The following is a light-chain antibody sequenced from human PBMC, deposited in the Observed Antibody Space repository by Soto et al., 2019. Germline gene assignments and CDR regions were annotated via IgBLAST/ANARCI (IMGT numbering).Light chain of an antibody. CDR3: RQYDTYWT. V-gene: IGKV1-5*01. CDR2: DVS. Sequence: IRMTQSPSSFSASTGDRVTITCRASQSISRWLAWYQQKPGKAPKLLIYDVSSLQSGVPSRFSGSGSGTEFTLTISSLQPDDIATYYCRQYDTYWTFGQGTKVDIK. J-gene: IGKJ1*01. CDR1: QSISRW.